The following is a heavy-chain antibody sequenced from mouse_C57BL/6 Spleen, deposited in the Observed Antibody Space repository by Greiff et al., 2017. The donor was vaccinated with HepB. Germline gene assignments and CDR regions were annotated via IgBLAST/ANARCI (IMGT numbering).Heavy chain of an antibody. D-gene: IGHD1-1*02. J-gene: IGHJ1*03. V-gene: IGHV1-69*01. Sequence: QVQLKQPGAELVMPGASVKLSCKASGYTFTSYWMHWVKQRPGQGLEWIGEIDPSDSYTNYNQKFKGKSTLTVDKSSSTAYMQLSSLTSEDSAVYYCARGVVRGYFDVWGTGTTVTVSS. CDR3: ARGVVRGYFDV. CDR2: IDPSDSYT. CDR1: GYTFTSYW.